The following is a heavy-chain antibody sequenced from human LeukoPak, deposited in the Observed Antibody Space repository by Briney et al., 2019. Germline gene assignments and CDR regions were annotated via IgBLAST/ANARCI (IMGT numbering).Heavy chain of an antibody. CDR1: VFTFSSYA. CDR3: ANIRGVDAFDI. D-gene: IGHD3-10*01. CDR2: LSGSGGST. J-gene: IGHJ3*02. V-gene: IGHV3-23*01. Sequence: PGGSLRLSCSASVFTFSSYAMSWGRQAPGKGLEWVSALSGSGGSTYYAASVKGRFTISRDNSKNTLYLQMNSLRAEDRAVYYCANIRGVDAFDISGQGTMVTVSS.